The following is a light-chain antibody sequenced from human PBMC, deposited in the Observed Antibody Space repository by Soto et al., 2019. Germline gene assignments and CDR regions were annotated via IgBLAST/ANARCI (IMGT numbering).Light chain of an antibody. CDR3: QQSYSTPQT. Sequence: DIQMTQSPSSLSASVGDRVTITCRASQSIISYLNWYQQKPEKAPKLLIYGASSLQSGVPSRFRGSGSGTDFTLTISSLQPEDFATYYCQQSYSTPQTFGQGTKVEIK. CDR2: GAS. V-gene: IGKV1-39*01. CDR1: QSIISY. J-gene: IGKJ1*01.